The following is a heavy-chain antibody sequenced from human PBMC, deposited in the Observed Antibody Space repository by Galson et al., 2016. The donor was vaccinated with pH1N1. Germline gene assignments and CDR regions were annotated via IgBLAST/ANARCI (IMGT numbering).Heavy chain of an antibody. CDR1: GFTFSSYA. CDR2: ISASGGTT. Sequence: SLRLSCAASGFTFSSYAMIWVRQTSGKGLEWISGISASGGTTYYADAVKGRFTISRDNARTILYLQMNSLSAEDTALYYCAKPSLWWNDDIDYWGRGILVTVSS. J-gene: IGHJ4*02. D-gene: IGHD1-1*01. V-gene: IGHV3-23*01. CDR3: AKPSLWWNDDIDY.